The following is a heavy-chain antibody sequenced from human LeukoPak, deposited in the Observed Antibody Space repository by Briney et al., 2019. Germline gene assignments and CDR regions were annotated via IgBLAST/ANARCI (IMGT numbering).Heavy chain of an antibody. Sequence: SETLSLTCAVSGDSLSSGGYAWSWIRQTPGKGLEWIAYIHDSGSTYSNPSLKSRVSISVDTSKNQFSLKLSSVTAADTAVYYCARVIAAAGNNWFDPGGQGTLVTVSS. D-gene: IGHD6-13*01. CDR1: GDSLSSGGYA. J-gene: IGHJ5*02. V-gene: IGHV4-30-4*07. CDR2: IHDSGST. CDR3: ARVIAAAGNNWFDP.